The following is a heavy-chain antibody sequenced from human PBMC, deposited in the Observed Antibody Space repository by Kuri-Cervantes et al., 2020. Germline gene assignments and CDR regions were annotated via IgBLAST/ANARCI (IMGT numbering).Heavy chain of an antibody. V-gene: IGHV4-59*12. D-gene: IGHD3-16*01. CDR1: GGSISSYY. CDR2: IYYSGST. J-gene: IGHJ6*02. CDR3: ARAGGVRSPLFSYYYGLDV. Sequence: GSLRLSCTVSGGSISSYYWSWIRQPPGKGLEWIGYIYYSGSTNYIPSLKSRVTISVDTSKNQFSLRLSSVTAADTAVYYCARAGGVRSPLFSYYYGLDVWGRGTTVTVSS.